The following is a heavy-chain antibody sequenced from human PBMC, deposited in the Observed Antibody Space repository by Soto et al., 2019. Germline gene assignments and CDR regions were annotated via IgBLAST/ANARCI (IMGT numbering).Heavy chain of an antibody. CDR3: ARSYSSSFFDY. D-gene: IGHD6-13*01. CDR1: GYSISSGYY. CDR2: IYHSGST. Sequence: SETLSLTCAVSGYSISSGYYWGWIRQPPGKGLEWIGSIYHSGSTYYNPSLKSRVTISVDTSKNQFSLKLSSVTAADTAVYYCARSYSSSFFDYWGQGTLVTVPQ. V-gene: IGHV4-38-2*01. J-gene: IGHJ4*02.